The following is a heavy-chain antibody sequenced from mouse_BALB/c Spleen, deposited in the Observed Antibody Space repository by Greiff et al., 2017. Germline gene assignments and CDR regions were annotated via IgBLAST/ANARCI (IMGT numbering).Heavy chain of an antibody. V-gene: IGHV5-4*02. Sequence: EVQGVESGGGLVKPGGSLKLSCAASGFTFSDYYMYWVRQTPEKRLEWVATISDGGSYTYYPDSVKGRFTISRDNAKNNLYLQMSSLKSEDTAMYYCARGRGYAMDYWGQGTSVTVSS. CDR1: GFTFSDYY. CDR2: ISDGGSYT. CDR3: ARGRGYAMDY. J-gene: IGHJ4*01.